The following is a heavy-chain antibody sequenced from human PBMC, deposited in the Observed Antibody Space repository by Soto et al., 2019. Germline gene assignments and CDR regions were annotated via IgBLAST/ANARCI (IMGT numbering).Heavy chain of an antibody. V-gene: IGHV3-23*01. Sequence: EVQLLESGGGLVQPGGSLRLSCAASGFTFSSYAMSWVRQAPGKGLEWVSAISGSGGSTYYADSVKGRFTISRDNSKNTLYLQMNSLRAEDTAVYYCAKVLSDFWSGYYTGAGGMDVWGQGTTVTVSS. CDR2: ISGSGGST. CDR1: GFTFSSYA. CDR3: AKVLSDFWSGYYTGAGGMDV. J-gene: IGHJ6*02. D-gene: IGHD3-3*01.